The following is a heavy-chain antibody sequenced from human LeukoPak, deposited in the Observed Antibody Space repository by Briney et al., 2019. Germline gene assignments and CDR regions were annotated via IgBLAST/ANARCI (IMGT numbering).Heavy chain of an antibody. Sequence: SETLSLTCIVSGVSISSYYWSWIRQPPGKGLEWLGYIYYSGSTNYNPSPKSRVTISVDTSKNQFSLKLSSVTAADTAVYYCARQVVVVPTAMSWFDPWGQGTLVTVSS. J-gene: IGHJ5*02. V-gene: IGHV4-59*08. D-gene: IGHD2-2*01. CDR3: ARQVVVVPTAMSWFDP. CDR1: GVSISSYY. CDR2: IYYSGST.